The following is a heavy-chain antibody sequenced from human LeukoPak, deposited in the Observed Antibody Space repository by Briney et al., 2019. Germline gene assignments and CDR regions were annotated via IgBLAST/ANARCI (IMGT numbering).Heavy chain of an antibody. CDR2: ISGSGGST. CDR3: ARDGIWGYYGSGSYYSDY. Sequence: PGGSLRLSCAASGFTFSSYAMSWVRQAPGKGLEWVSAISGSGGSTYYADSVKGRFTISGDNSKNTLYLQMNSLRAEDTAVYHCARDGIWGYYGSGSYYSDYWGQGTLVTVSS. D-gene: IGHD3-10*01. V-gene: IGHV3-23*01. CDR1: GFTFSSYA. J-gene: IGHJ4*02.